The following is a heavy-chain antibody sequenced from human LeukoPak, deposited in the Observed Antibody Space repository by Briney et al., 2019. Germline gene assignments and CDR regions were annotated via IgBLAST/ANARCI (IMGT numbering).Heavy chain of an antibody. CDR2: IRDDGSAK. D-gene: IGHD2-8*01. CDR3: ARFILYHGAYDI. Sequence: GGSLRLSCAASGFTFSSYSMNWVRQAPGKGLEWVASIRDDGSAKFYVDSVKGRFSISRDNAKNSLYLQLNSLRAEDTAVYYCARFILYHGAYDIWGQGTMVTVSS. J-gene: IGHJ3*02. CDR1: GFTFSSYS. V-gene: IGHV3-7*01.